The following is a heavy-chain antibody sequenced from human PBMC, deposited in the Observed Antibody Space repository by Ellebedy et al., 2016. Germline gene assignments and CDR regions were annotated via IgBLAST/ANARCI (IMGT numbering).Heavy chain of an antibody. V-gene: IGHV3-48*01. D-gene: IGHD2/OR15-2a*01. Sequence: GESLKISXAASGFPFSSYSFNWVRQAPGKALEWISYIDTTGPTMYYADSVKGRFTISRDNAKNSLYLQMNSLRAEDTAVYYCARDTFNCDYWGQGTLVTVSS. CDR2: IDTTGPTM. CDR1: GFPFSSYS. J-gene: IGHJ4*02. CDR3: ARDTFNCDY.